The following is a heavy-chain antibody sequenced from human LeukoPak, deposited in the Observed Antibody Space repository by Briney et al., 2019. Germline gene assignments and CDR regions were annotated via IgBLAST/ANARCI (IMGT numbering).Heavy chain of an antibody. V-gene: IGHV4-59*08. D-gene: IGHD1-26*01. CDR3: ERQVVGAPFDN. Sequence: SETLSLTCTVSGGSISSYYWSWIRQPPGKGLDLIGYIYYSGSTNYNPSLKSRVTISVDTSKNQFSLNLSSVTAADTAVYYCERQVVGAPFDNWGQGTLVTVSS. J-gene: IGHJ4*02. CDR2: IYYSGST. CDR1: GGSISSYY.